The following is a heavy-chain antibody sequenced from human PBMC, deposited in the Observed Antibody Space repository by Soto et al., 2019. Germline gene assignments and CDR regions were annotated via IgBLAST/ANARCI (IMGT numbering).Heavy chain of an antibody. V-gene: IGHV3-33*01. J-gene: IGHJ4*02. CDR1: GFTFSSYA. CDR3: ARGITMIVVDPFDY. Sequence: GGSLRLSCAASGFTFSSYAMHWVRHAPGKGLEWVAIIWYDGSNKNYGDSVKGRFTISRDNSKNTLYLQMNSLRAEDTAVYYCARGITMIVVDPFDYWGQGTLVTVSS. D-gene: IGHD3-22*01. CDR2: IWYDGSNK.